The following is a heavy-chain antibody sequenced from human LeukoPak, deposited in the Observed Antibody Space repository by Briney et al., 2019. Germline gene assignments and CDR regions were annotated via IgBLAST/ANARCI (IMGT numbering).Heavy chain of an antibody. Sequence: SETPSLTCTVSGGSISSYYWSWIRQPPGKGLEWIGYIYYSGSTNYNPSLKSRVTISVDTSKNQFSLKLSSVTAADTAVYYCARYTIFEFDPWGQGTLVTVSS. CDR1: GGSISSYY. CDR2: IYYSGST. CDR3: ARYTIFEFDP. D-gene: IGHD3-3*01. J-gene: IGHJ5*02. V-gene: IGHV4-59*01.